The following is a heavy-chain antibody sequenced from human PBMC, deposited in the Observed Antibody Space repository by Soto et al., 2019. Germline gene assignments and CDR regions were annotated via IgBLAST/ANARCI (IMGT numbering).Heavy chain of an antibody. Sequence: GCLRLSCAASGFSFSMFAIHWVRQAPGKGLEWVAVISKDGSVIYYADSVKGRFTISRDNSKSSLFLQVNSLTSEDTAVYHCARSRSGAVPDSLGFWGQGTLVTVS. V-gene: IGHV3-30-3*01. CDR3: ARSRSGAVPDSLGF. CDR1: GFSFSMFA. CDR2: ISKDGSVI. J-gene: IGHJ4*02. D-gene: IGHD3-10*01.